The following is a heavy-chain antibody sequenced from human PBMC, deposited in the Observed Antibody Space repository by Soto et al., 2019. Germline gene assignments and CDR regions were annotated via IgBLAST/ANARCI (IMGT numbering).Heavy chain of an antibody. CDR1: GESLNYFY. D-gene: IGHD1-26*01. J-gene: IGHJ5*02. CDR3: ARGQWAERFAL. Sequence: QVQLQQWGAGLLKPSETLSLTCAVYGESLNYFYWSWIRQAPGKGLEWIGEFFDGGSINYNPSVKSXXTXLXXPSQNQFSLRLTSVTASDTAIYYCARGQWAERFALWGQGTLVTVSS. V-gene: IGHV4-34*12. CDR2: FFDGGSI.